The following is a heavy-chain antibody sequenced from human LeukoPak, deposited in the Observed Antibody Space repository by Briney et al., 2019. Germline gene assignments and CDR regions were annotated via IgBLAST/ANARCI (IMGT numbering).Heavy chain of an antibody. CDR2: INSDGSWT. CDR3: AKGTAVVYYDSSGYYFPDPFDY. Sequence: PGGSLRLSCAASGSYWMHWVRQAPGKGLVWVSHINSDGSWTSYADSVKGRFTISRDNSKNTLYLQMNSLRAEDTAVYYCAKGTAVVYYDSSGYYFPDPFDYWGQGTLVTVSS. CDR1: GSYW. J-gene: IGHJ4*02. D-gene: IGHD3-22*01. V-gene: IGHV3-74*01.